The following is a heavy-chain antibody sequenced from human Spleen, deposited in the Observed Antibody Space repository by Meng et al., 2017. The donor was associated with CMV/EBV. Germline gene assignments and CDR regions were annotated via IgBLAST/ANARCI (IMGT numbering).Heavy chain of an antibody. J-gene: IGHJ6*02. CDR3: ASGRGSSWYVHYYGMDV. CDR1: GYTFTGYY. CDR2: INPNSGGT. D-gene: IGHD6-13*01. V-gene: IGHV1-2*02. Sequence: ASVKVSCKASGYTFTGYYIHWVRQAPGQGLEWMGWINPNSGGTNYAQKFQGRVTMTRDTSISTDYMELSRLRSDDTAVYYCASGRGSSWYVHYYGMDVWGQGTTVTVSS.